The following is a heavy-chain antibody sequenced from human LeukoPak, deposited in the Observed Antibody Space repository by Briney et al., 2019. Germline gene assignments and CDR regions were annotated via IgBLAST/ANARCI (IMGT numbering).Heavy chain of an antibody. J-gene: IGHJ3*02. CDR2: MNPSSGNT. V-gene: IGHV1-8*01. D-gene: IGHD3-3*01. CDR1: GYTATNYD. CDR3: TRAWSGGSDAFDI. Sequence: ASVKVSCKASGYTATNYDINWVRRATGQGLEWMGWMNPSSGNTGYAQKFQDRVTMTWNTSITTAYMELSSLRSGDTAMYYCTRAWSGGSDAFDIWGQGTIVAVSS.